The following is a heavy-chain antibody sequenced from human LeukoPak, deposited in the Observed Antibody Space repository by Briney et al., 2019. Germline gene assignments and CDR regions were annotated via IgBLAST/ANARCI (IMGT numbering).Heavy chain of an antibody. D-gene: IGHD3-10*01. CDR3: ASGSGSYRTPYYYMDV. CDR1: GFTVSSNY. J-gene: IGHJ6*03. V-gene: IGHV3-53*01. Sequence: GGSLRLSRVASGFTVSSNYMSWVRQAPGKGLEWVSVIYSGGSTYYADSVKGRFTISRDNSKNTLYLQMNSLRAEDTAVYYCASGSGSYRTPYYYMDVWGTGTTVTVSS. CDR2: IYSGGST.